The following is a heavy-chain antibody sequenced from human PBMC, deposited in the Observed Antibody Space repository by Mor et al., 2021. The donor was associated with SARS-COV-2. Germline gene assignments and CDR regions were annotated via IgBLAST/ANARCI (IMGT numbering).Heavy chain of an antibody. D-gene: IGHD2-21*01. Sequence: QAPGQGLEWMAWINTNSGVTKDAQKFQGRVTMTSDTSSSTVYLELNSLRPDDTAVYYCARGDEGVFDYWGQG. J-gene: IGHJ4*02. CDR2: INTNSGVT. V-gene: IGHV1-2*02. CDR3: ARGDEGVFDY.